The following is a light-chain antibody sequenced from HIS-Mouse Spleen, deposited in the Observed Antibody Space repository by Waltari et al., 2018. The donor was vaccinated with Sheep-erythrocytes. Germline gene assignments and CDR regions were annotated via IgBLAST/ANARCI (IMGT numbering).Light chain of an antibody. V-gene: IGLV2-11*01. CDR2: DVS. CDR1: SSDVGGYNY. J-gene: IGLJ1*01. CDR3: CSYAGSYNHV. Sequence: QSALTQPRSVSGSPGRSVTISCTGTSSDVGGYNYVSGYQQHPGKAPKLMIYDVSKRPSGVPDRFSGSKSGNTASLTISGLQAEDEADYYCCSYAGSYNHVFATGTKVTVL.